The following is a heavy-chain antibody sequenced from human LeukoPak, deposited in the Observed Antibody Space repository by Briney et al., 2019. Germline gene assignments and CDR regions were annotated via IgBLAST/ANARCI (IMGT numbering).Heavy chain of an antibody. CDR1: GGSISSGGYS. CDR3: ARGSYYYGSGGDY. D-gene: IGHD3-10*01. Sequence: SETLSLTCAVSGGSISSGGYSWSWIRQPPGKGLEWIGYIYHSGSTYYNPSLKSRVTISVDRSKNQFSLKLSSVTAADTAVYYCARGSYYYGSGGDYWGQGTLVTVSS. V-gene: IGHV4-30-2*01. CDR2: IYHSGST. J-gene: IGHJ4*02.